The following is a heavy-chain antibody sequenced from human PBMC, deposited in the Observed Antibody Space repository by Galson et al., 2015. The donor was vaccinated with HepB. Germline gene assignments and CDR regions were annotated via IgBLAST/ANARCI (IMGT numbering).Heavy chain of an antibody. CDR3: ATSDLGMAPFDY. V-gene: IGHV1-24*01. J-gene: IGHJ4*02. CDR1: GYTLNEVS. D-gene: IGHD7-27*01. Sequence: SVKVSCKVSGYTLNEVSIHWVRQAPGKGLEWMGGFNPEEEETIYAQKFQGRVTMTEDRSTDTGYMELTSLRSDDTAVYFCATSDLGMAPFDYWGQGTLVTVSS. CDR2: FNPEEEET.